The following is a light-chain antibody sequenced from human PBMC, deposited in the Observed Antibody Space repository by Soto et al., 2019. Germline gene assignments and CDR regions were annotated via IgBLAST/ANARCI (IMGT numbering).Light chain of an antibody. CDR2: EVT. J-gene: IGLJ1*01. Sequence: QSALTQPPPASGSPGQSVTISCTGTSSDVGGYNYVSWYQQHPGKAPKLMIYEVTKRPSGVPDRFSGSKSGNTASLTVSGLQAEDEADYFCCSHAGDNTYVFGTGTKVTVL. V-gene: IGLV2-8*01. CDR1: SSDVGGYNY. CDR3: CSHAGDNTYV.